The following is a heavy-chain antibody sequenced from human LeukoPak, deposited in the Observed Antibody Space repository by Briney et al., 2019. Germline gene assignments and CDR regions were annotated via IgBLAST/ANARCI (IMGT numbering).Heavy chain of an antibody. CDR3: AREGAARPGYYMDV. CDR1: GGSISSHY. V-gene: IGHV4-59*11. J-gene: IGHJ6*03. Sequence: PSETLSLTCTVSGGSISSHYWSWIRQPPGKGLEWIGYIYYSGSTNYSPSLKSRVTISVDTSKNQFSLKLSSVTAADTAVYYCAREGAARPGYYMDVWGKGTTVTVSS. D-gene: IGHD6-6*01. CDR2: IYYSGST.